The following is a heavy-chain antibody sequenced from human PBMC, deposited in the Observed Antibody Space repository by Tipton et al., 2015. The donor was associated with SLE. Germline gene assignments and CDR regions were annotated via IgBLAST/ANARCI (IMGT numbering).Heavy chain of an antibody. CDR3: VTARIFGVPT. J-gene: IGHJ4*02. CDR2: VHYSGDT. Sequence: TLSLTCTVSAGSISDDTYYWGWIRQPPGKGLEWIGTVHYSGDTYYNPSLKSRVTISVDTSKDQFSLRLRSVTAADTAVYYCVTARIFGVPTWGRGTLVIVSS. CDR1: AGSISDDTYY. V-gene: IGHV4-39*07. D-gene: IGHD3-3*01.